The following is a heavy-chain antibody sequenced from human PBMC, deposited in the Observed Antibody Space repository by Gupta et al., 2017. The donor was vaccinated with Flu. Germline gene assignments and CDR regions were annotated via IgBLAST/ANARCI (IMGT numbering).Heavy chain of an antibody. CDR1: GGSISSYY. CDR2: IYYSGST. D-gene: IGHD6-6*01. CDR3: ARLSGSSSGLIFDY. Sequence: QVQLQESGPGLVKPSETLSLTCTVSGGSISSYYWSWIRQPPGKGLEWIGYIYYSGSTNYNPSLKSRVTISVDTSKNQFSLKLSSVTAADTAVYYCARLSGSSSGLIFDYWGQGTLVTVSS. J-gene: IGHJ4*02. V-gene: IGHV4-59*08.